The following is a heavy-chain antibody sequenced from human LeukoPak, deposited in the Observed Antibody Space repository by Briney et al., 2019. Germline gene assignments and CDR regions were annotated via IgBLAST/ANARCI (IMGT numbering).Heavy chain of an antibody. D-gene: IGHD2-2*01. CDR3: ARGCASTSHCRFGYGYFDY. CDR2: ISSSSSYI. V-gene: IGHV3-21*01. CDR1: GFTFSSYS. Sequence: SGGSLRLSCAASGFTFSSYSMNWVRQAPGKGLEWVSSISSSSSYIYYADSVKGRFTISRDNAKNSLYLQMNSLRAEDTAVYYCARGCASTSHCRFGYGYFDYWGQGTLVTVSS. J-gene: IGHJ4*02.